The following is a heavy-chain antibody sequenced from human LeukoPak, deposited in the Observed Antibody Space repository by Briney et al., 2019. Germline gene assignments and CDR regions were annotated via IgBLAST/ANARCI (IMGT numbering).Heavy chain of an antibody. CDR1: GGSISSYY. J-gene: IGHJ5*02. D-gene: IGHD2-2*01. Sequence: PSETLSLTCTVSGGSISSYYWSWIRQPAGKGLEWIGRIYTSGSTNYNPSIKRRATMSVDTSKTQSSLKLSFVTAADTAVYYCARGLSYYSSTSCLNWFDPWGQGTLVTVSS. CDR3: ARGLSYYSSTSCLNWFDP. CDR2: IYTSGST. V-gene: IGHV4-4*07.